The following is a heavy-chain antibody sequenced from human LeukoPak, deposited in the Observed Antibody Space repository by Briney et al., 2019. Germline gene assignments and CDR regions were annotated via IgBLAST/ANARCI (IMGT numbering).Heavy chain of an antibody. V-gene: IGHV3-30-3*01. CDR1: GFTFSSYA. CDR3: ARGETVPNYYYYGMDV. CDR2: ISYDGSNK. Sequence: GRSLRLSCAASGFTFSSYAMHWVRQAPGKGLEWVAVISYDGSNKYYADSVKGRVTISRDNSKNTLYLQMNSLRAEDTAVYYCARGETVPNYYYYGMDVWGQGPTVTVPS. D-gene: IGHD2-2*01. J-gene: IGHJ6*02.